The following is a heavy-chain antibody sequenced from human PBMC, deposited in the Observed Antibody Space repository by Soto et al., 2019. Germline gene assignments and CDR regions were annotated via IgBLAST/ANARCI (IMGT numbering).Heavy chain of an antibody. CDR2: IKSKIDGGTT. CDR3: TTDGLLWFGELFTLYYGMDV. CDR1: GFTFSNAW. V-gene: IGHV3-15*07. Sequence: GGSLRLSCAASGFTFSNAWMNWVRQAPGKGLEWVGRIKSKIDGGTTDYAAPVKGRFTISRDDSKNTLYLQMNSLKTEDTAVYYCTTDGLLWFGELFTLYYGMDVWGQGTTVTVSS. D-gene: IGHD3-10*01. J-gene: IGHJ6*02.